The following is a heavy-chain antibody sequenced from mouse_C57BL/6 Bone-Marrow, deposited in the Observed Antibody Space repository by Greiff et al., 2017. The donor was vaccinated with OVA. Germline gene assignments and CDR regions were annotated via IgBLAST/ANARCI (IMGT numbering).Heavy chain of an antibody. D-gene: IGHD1-1*02. CDR3: ARWYF. CDR2: IYPGDGDT. V-gene: IGHV1-80*01. J-gene: IGHJ2*01. Sequence: VQRVESGAELVKPGASVEISCKASGYAFSSYWMNWVKQRPGKGLEWIGQIYPGDGDTNYNGKFKGKATLTADITSSTAYMQLSSLSSRDSAVYFCARWYFWGQGTTLTVSS. CDR1: GYAFSSYW.